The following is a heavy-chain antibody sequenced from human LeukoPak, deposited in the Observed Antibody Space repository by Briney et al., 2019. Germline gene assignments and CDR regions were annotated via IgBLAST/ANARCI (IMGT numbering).Heavy chain of an antibody. CDR2: IYYSGST. V-gene: IGHV4-59*08. CDR3: ARHRWELAQSPFDY. Sequence: SETLSLTCTVSGGSISSYYWSWIRQPPGKGLEWIGYIYYSGSTNYNPSLKSRVTISVDTSKNQFSLKLSSVTAADTAVYYCARHRWELAQSPFDYWGQGTLVTVSS. J-gene: IGHJ4*02. CDR1: GGSISSYY. D-gene: IGHD1-26*01.